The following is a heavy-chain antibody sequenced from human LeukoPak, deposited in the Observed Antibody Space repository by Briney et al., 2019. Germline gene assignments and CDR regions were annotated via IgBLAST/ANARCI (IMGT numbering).Heavy chain of an antibody. V-gene: IGHV4-34*01. Sequence: SETLSLTCTVSGGSISSYYWSWIRQPPGKGLEWIGEINHSGSTNYNPSLKSRVTISVDTSKNQFSLKLSSVTAADTAVYYCARGRVYYDILTGYYSGYYYYYMDVWGKGTTVTVSS. D-gene: IGHD3-9*01. J-gene: IGHJ6*03. CDR1: GGSISSYY. CDR2: INHSGST. CDR3: ARGRVYYDILTGYYSGYYYYYMDV.